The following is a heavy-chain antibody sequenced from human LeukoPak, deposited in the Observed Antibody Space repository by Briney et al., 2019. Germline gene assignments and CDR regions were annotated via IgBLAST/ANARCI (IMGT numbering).Heavy chain of an antibody. J-gene: IGHJ5*02. CDR1: SGSFSGYY. D-gene: IGHD6-6*01. V-gene: IGHV4-34*01. CDR3: ARGLHRSIAARSHWFDP. Sequence: SETLSLTCAVYSGSFSGYYWSWIRQPPGKGLEWIGEINHSGSTNYNPSLKSRVTISVDTSKNQFSLKLSSVTAADTAVYYCARGLHRSIAARSHWFDPWGQGTLVTVSS. CDR2: INHSGST.